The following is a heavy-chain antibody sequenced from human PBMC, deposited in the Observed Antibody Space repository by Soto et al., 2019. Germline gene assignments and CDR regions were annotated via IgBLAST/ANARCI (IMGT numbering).Heavy chain of an antibody. Sequence: SETLSLTCTVSGGSVSSGSYYWSWIRQPPGKGLEWIGYIYYSGSTNYNPSLKSRVTISVDTSKNQFSLKLSSVTAADTAVYYCARETYCGGDCYSDYWGQGTLVTVSS. J-gene: IGHJ4*02. CDR2: IYYSGST. CDR1: GGSVSSGSYY. D-gene: IGHD2-21*02. CDR3: ARETYCGGDCYSDY. V-gene: IGHV4-61*01.